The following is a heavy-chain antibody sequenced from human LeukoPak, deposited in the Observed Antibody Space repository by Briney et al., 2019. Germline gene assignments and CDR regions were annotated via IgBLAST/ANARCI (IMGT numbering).Heavy chain of an antibody. CDR3: AKDRGGGYYDSSGYGVLDY. V-gene: IGHV3-30*18. CDR1: GFTFSSYG. J-gene: IGHJ4*02. CDR2: ISYDGRNK. D-gene: IGHD3-22*01. Sequence: PGGSLRLSCAASGFTFSSYGMHWVRQAPGKGLEWVAVISYDGRNKYYADSVKGRFTISRDNSKNTLYLQMNSLRAENTAVYYCAKDRGGGYYDSSGYGVLDYWGQGSLVTVSS.